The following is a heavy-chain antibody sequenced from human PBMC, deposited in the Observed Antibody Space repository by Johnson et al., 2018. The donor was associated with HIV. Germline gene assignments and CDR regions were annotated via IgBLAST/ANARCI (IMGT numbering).Heavy chain of an antibody. CDR1: GFTFSLFG. Sequence: QVQLVESGGGWAMAQPGRSLRVACTASGFTFSLFGMHCVRQAPGQGLAWVAVISYDGSNKYYADSVRGRFTISRDKSKNTLYLQMNSLRAEDTAVYSCERVRNWADAFDIWGQGTMVTVSS. J-gene: IGHJ3*02. CDR3: ERVRNWADAFDI. D-gene: IGHD7-27*01. V-gene: IGHV3-30*19. CDR2: ISYDGSNK.